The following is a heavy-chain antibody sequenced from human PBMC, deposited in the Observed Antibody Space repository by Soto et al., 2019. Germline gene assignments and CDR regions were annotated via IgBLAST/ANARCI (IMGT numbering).Heavy chain of an antibody. J-gene: IGHJ4*02. CDR1: GFTFSSYA. V-gene: IGHV3-30-3*01. D-gene: IGHD6-19*01. CDR2: ISYDGSNK. Sequence: GGSLRLSCAASGFTFSSYAMHWVRQAPGKGLEWVAVISYDGSNKYYADSVKGRFTISRDNSKNTLYLQMNSLRAEDTAVYYCARGRSLYSSGWYPVDYGGYFDYWGQGTPVTVSS. CDR3: ARGRSLYSSGWYPVDYGGYFDY.